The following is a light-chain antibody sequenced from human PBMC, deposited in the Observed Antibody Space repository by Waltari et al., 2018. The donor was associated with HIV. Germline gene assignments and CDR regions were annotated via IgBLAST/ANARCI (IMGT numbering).Light chain of an antibody. CDR2: DCS. J-gene: IGLJ2*01. CDR1: SSDVGGYHH. Sequence: QSALTQPASVSGSPGQSIAISCTGTSSDVGGYHHVPWYPQHPCKAHKLMSYDCSNRPSGVSNRYSGFKSGNAAALTISGLQAEDGADYYCSSYTCSSAVVFGGGTKLTVL. CDR3: SSYTCSSAVV. V-gene: IGLV2-14*01.